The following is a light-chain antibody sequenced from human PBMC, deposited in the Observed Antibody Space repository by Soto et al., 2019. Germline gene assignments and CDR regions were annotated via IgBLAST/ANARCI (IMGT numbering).Light chain of an antibody. CDR3: QSYDSSLSGVV. CDR2: GNS. Sequence: QSVLTQPPSVSGAPGQRVTISCTGSRSNIGAGYDVHWYQQLPGTAPKLLIYGNSNRPSGVPDRFSGSKSGTSASLAITGLQAEDEADSYCQSYDSSLSGVVFGGGTKLTVL. V-gene: IGLV1-40*01. CDR1: RSNIGAGYD. J-gene: IGLJ2*01.